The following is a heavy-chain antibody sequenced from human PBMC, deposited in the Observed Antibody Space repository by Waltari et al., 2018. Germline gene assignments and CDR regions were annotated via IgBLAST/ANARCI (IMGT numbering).Heavy chain of an antibody. J-gene: IGHJ3*02. CDR2: ISCYKGNT. CDR3: ARAWREGDAFEI. Sequence: QVQLVQSGAEVKKPGASVKFSCKASGYTFTSYGISWVRQAPGQGLEWVGGISCYKGNTNYAQKRQGRVTTTTDTSTSTAYRELRSLRSDDTAVYYGARAWREGDAFEIWGQGTMVTVSS. CDR1: GYTFTSYG. V-gene: IGHV1-18*01.